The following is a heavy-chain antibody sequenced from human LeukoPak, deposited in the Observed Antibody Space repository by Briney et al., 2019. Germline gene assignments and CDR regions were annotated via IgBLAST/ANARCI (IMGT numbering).Heavy chain of an antibody. D-gene: IGHD3-9*01. CDR3: ARGRYFDWRAPFDY. CDR1: GGSISSGSYY. J-gene: IGHJ4*02. CDR2: VYTSGST. Sequence: PSETLSLTCTVSGGSISSGSYYWSWIRQPAGKGLEWIGRVYTSGSTNYNPSLKSRVTISVDTSKNQFSLKLSSVTAADTAVYYCARGRYFDWRAPFDYWGQGTLVTVSS. V-gene: IGHV4-61*02.